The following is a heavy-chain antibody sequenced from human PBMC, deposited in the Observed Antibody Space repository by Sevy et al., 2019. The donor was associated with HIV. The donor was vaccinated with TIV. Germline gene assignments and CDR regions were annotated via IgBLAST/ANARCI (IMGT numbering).Heavy chain of an antibody. D-gene: IGHD3-9*01. J-gene: IGHJ4*02. CDR1: GGSISSHY. V-gene: IGHV4-4*07. CDR3: ARDRDILTSYYYIDN. Sequence: SETLSLTCTVSGGSISSHYWSWIRQPVGKGLEWIGRIYVRGSTRYNPSLESRVTMSVDTSKNQFSLRLSSVTAADTAFYYCARDRDILTSYYYIDNWGQRTLVTVSS. CDR2: IYVRGST.